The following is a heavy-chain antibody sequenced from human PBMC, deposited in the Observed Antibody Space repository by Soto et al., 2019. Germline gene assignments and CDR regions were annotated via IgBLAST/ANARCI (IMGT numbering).Heavy chain of an antibody. D-gene: IGHD2-15*01. Sequence: PGESLKISCKGSGYSFTSYWIGWVRQMPGKGLEWMGIIYPGDSDTRYSPSFQGQVTISADKSISTAYLQWSSLKASDTAMYYCASRYCSGGSCYSDALDIWGQGTMVTVSS. CDR2: IYPGDSDT. J-gene: IGHJ3*02. V-gene: IGHV5-51*01. CDR3: ASRYCSGGSCYSDALDI. CDR1: GYSFTSYW.